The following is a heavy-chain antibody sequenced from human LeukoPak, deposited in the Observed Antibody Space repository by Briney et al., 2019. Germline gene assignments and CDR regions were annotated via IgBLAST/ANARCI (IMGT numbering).Heavy chain of an antibody. D-gene: IGHD3-22*01. J-gene: IGHJ4*02. V-gene: IGHV1-2*06. CDR2: INPNSGGT. CDR3: ARDIGRRYYDSSGLVDY. Sequence: ASVKVSCKASGYTFTGYYMHWVRQAPGRGLEWMGRINPNSGGTNYAQKFQGRVTMTRDTSISTAYTELSRLRSDDTAAYYCARDIGRRYYDSSGLVDYWGQGTLVTVSS. CDR1: GYTFTGYY.